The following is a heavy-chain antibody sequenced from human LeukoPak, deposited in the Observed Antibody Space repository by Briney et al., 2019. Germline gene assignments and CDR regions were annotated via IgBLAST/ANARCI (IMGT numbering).Heavy chain of an antibody. CDR2: IYYSGST. Sequence: SETLSLTCTVSGGSISSSSYYWGWIRQPPGKGLEWIGNIYYSGSTYYNPSLKSRVTISVDTSKNQFSLKLSSVTAADTAVYYCARIRKDNYSGSGSYYFDYWGQGTLVTVSS. J-gene: IGHJ4*02. CDR3: ARIRKDNYSGSGSYYFDY. V-gene: IGHV4-39*01. CDR1: GGSISSSSYY. D-gene: IGHD3-10*01.